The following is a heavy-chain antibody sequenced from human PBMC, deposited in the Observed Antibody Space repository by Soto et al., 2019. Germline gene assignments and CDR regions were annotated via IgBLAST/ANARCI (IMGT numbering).Heavy chain of an antibody. V-gene: IGHV3-23*01. CDR2: ISGSGGAT. CDR1: GFTFSAYA. CDR3: ARQEYSTTWYLKY. Sequence: EVQLLESGGGVVQPGGSLRPSCAASGFTFSAYAMSWVRQAPGKGLEWVSVISGSGGATYYADSVKGRFTISRDNSKNTLYLQMNSLRAEDTAVYYCARQEYSTTWYLKYWGQGTLVTVSS. J-gene: IGHJ4*02. D-gene: IGHD6-13*01.